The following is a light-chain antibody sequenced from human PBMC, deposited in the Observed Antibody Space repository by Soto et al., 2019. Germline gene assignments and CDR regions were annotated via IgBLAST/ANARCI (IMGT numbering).Light chain of an antibody. CDR1: SSNIGAGYD. J-gene: IGLJ2*01. CDR2: GNS. V-gene: IGLV1-40*01. Sequence: QSVLTQPPSVSGAPGQRVTISCTGSSSNIGAGYDVHWYQQLPGTDPKLLIYGNSNRPSGVPDRFSGSTSGTSASLPITLLQAPDEADYYRQTYDSSLSGSVFGGGTKLTVL. CDR3: QTYDSSLSGSV.